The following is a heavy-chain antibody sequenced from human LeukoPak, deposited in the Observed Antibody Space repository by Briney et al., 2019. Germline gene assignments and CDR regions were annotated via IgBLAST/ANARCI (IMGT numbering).Heavy chain of an antibody. Sequence: SQTLSLTCTVSGGSISSYYWSWIRQPPGKGLEWIGYIYYSGSTNYNPSLKSRVTISVDTSKNQFSLKLSSVTAADTAVYYCARTNIAVAGTFDYWGQGTLVTVSS. J-gene: IGHJ4*02. D-gene: IGHD6-19*01. CDR2: IYYSGST. CDR3: ARTNIAVAGTFDY. CDR1: GGSISSYY. V-gene: IGHV4-59*01.